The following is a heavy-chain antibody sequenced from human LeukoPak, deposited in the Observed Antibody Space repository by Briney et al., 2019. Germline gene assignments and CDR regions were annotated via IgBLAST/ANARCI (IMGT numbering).Heavy chain of an antibody. D-gene: IGHD6-19*01. CDR1: GFTFSSYA. J-gene: IGHJ4*02. V-gene: IGHV3-23*01. CDR2: ASGSGGST. CDR3: AGRRSSGWYAY. Sequence: GGSLRLSCAASGFTFSSYAMSWVRQAPGKGLEWVSSASGSGGSTYYADSVKGRFTISRDNSKNTLYLQMNSLRAEDTAVYYCAGRRSSGWYAYWGQGTLVTVSS.